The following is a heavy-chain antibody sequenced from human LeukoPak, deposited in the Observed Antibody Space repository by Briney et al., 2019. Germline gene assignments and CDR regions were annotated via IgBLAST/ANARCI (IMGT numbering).Heavy chain of an antibody. J-gene: IGHJ5*02. CDR3: ARVPTYYYGSGSRTNWFDP. D-gene: IGHD3-10*01. CDR1: GYTFTSYD. V-gene: IGHV1-8*03. CDR2: MNPNSGNT. Sequence: GASVKVSCKASGYTFTSYDINWVRQATGQGLEWKGWMNPNSGNTGYAQKFQGRVTITRNTSISTAYMELSSLRSEDTAVYYCARVPTYYYGSGSRTNWFDPWGQGTLVTVSS.